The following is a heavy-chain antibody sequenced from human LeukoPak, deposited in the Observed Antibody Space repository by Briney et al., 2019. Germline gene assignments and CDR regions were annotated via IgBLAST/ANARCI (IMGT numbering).Heavy chain of an antibody. CDR1: GGSISSYY. CDR2: IYYSGIT. CDR3: ARVDKRDVDTAMVNAFDI. V-gene: IGHV4-59*12. D-gene: IGHD5-18*01. J-gene: IGHJ3*02. Sequence: SSETLSLTCTVSGGSISSYYWSWIRQPPGKGLEWIGYIYYSGITNYNPSLKSRVTISVDRSKNQFSLKLSSVTAADTAVYYCARVDKRDVDTAMVNAFDIWGQGTMVAVSS.